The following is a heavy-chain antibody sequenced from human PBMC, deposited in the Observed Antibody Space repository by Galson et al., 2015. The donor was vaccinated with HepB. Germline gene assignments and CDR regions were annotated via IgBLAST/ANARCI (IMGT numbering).Heavy chain of an antibody. CDR1: GFTFATYA. Sequence: SLRLSCAASGFTFATYAMSWVRQAPGKGLEWVSGSGSDGGGTTYYADSVKGRFTISRDSSKNTLYLQTSSLRADDTAVYYCARNRGISTKGPDYWGQVTLVTVSS. CDR3: ARNRGISTKGPDY. CDR2: SGSDGGGTT. J-gene: IGHJ4*02. V-gene: IGHV3-23*01. D-gene: IGHD1-14*01.